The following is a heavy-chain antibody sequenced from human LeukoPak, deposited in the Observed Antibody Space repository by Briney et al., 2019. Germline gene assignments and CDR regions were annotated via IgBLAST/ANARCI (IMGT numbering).Heavy chain of an antibody. CDR2: IWYDGSNE. D-gene: IGHD2-15*01. CDR1: GFTFSSYG. CDR3: ARAYCSGGSCYFLDY. V-gene: IGHV3-33*01. J-gene: IGHJ4*02. Sequence: GGSLRLSCAASGFTFSSYGMHWVRQAPGKGLEWVAVIWYDGSNEYYADSVKGRFTISRDNSKNTLYLQMNSLRAEDTAVYYCARAYCSGGSCYFLDYWGQGTLVTVSS.